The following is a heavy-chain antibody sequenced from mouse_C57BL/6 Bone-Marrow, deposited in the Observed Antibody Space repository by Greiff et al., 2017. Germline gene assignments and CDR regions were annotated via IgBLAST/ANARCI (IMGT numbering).Heavy chain of an antibody. CDR1: GYTFTSYW. CDR3: ARVSITTVVATRYFDV. D-gene: IGHD1-1*01. V-gene: IGHV1-64*01. Sequence: VQLQQPGAELVKPGASVKLSCKASGYTFTSYWMHWVKQRPGQGLEWIGMIHPNSGSTNYNEKFKSKATLTVDKSSSTAYMQLSSLTSEYSAVYYFARVSITTVVATRYFDVWGTGTTVTVSS. J-gene: IGHJ1*03. CDR2: IHPNSGST.